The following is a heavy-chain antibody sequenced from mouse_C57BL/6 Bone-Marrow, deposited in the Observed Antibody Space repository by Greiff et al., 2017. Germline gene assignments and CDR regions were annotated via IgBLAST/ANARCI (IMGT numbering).Heavy chain of an antibody. V-gene: IGHV3-6*01. CDR2: ISYDGGN. J-gene: IGHJ4*01. CDR1: GYSITSGYY. CDR3: ARGGTRTYAMDY. Sequence: EVKLMESGPGLVKPSQSLSLTCSVTGYSITSGYYWNWIRQFPGNKLEWMGYISYDGGNNYNPSLKNRISITRDTSKNQFFLKLNSVTAEDTATYYCARGGTRTYAMDYWGQGTSVTVSS. D-gene: IGHD1-3*01.